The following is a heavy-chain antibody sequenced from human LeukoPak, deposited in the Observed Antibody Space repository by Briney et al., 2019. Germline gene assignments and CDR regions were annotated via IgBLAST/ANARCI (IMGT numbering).Heavy chain of an antibody. D-gene: IGHD3-10*01. CDR3: AKVGSITMVRGVLGY. V-gene: IGHV3-23*01. J-gene: IGHJ4*02. CDR2: ISGSGGST. CDR1: GFTFSSYA. Sequence: GGSLRLTCAASGFTFSSYAMSWVRQAPGKGLEWVSAISGSGGSTYYADSVKGRFTISRDNSKNTLYLQMNSLRAEDTAVYYCAKVGSITMVRGVLGYWGQGTLVTVSS.